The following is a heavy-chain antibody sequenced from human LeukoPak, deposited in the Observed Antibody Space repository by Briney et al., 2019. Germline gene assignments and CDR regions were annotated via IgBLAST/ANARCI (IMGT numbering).Heavy chain of an antibody. CDR3: ARNPVYYYDSSGYPLYYYYYMDV. V-gene: IGHV4-59*01. J-gene: IGHJ6*03. CDR2: IYYSGST. Sequence: SETLSLTCTVSGGSIISYYWSWIRQPPGKGLEWIGYIYYSGSTNYNPSLKSRVTISVDTSKNQFSLKLSSVAAADTAVYYCARNPVYYYDSSGYPLYYYYYMDVWGKGTTVTVSS. CDR1: GGSIISYY. D-gene: IGHD3-22*01.